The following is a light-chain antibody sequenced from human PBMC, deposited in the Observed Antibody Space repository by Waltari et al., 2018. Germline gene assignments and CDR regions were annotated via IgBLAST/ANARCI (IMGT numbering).Light chain of an antibody. V-gene: IGKV1-8*01. CDR1: QGISSY. J-gene: IGKJ1*01. CDR3: QQYYTYPRT. CDR2: ATS. Sequence: AIRMTQSPSSLAASTGDRVNITCRASQGISSYLAWYQQKPGNAPKLLMYATSTMQSGVPSRFSGSGSGTDFTLTISCLQSEDFATYYCQQYYTYPRTFGQGTKVET.